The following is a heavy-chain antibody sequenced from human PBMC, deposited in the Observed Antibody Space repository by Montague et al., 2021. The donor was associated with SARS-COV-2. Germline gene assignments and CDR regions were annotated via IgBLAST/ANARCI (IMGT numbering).Heavy chain of an antibody. D-gene: IGHD3-10*01. J-gene: IGHJ4*02. CDR2: IRPDGTST. CDR3: VRPLWFGDSDYYFES. V-gene: IGHV3-74*01. CDR1: GFTFRSYW. Sequence: SLRLSCAASGFTFRSYWMHWVRQVPGRGLVWVSRIRPDGTSTHYAASVKGRFITSRDNAKNTLSLEMTNLRVDDTAIYFCVRPLWFGDSDYYFESWGQGTLVSVSS.